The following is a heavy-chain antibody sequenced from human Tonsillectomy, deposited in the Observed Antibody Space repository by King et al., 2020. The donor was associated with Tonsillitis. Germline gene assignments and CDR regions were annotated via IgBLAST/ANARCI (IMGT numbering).Heavy chain of an antibody. D-gene: IGHD4-23*01. CDR2: IYYSGST. Sequence: QLQESGPGLVKPSETLSLTCTVSGGSITYSYYWGWIRQPPGKGLEWIGSIYYSGSTYYNPSLKSRVTMSVDTSKNHFSLTLSSLTAADTAVYYCARGNSGVYYYGMDVWGQGTTVTVSS. CDR3: ARGNSGVYYYGMDV. V-gene: IGHV4-39*02. J-gene: IGHJ6*02. CDR1: GGSITYSYY.